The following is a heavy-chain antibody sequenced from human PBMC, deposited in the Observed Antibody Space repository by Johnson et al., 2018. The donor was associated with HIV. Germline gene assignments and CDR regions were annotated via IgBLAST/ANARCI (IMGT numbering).Heavy chain of an antibody. CDR2: ISWNSGSI. Sequence: VQLVESGGGLVQPGRSLRLSCAASGFTFDDYAMHWVRQAPGKGLEWVSGISWNSGSIGYADSVKGRFTISRDNAKNSLYLQMNSLRAEETALYYCAKASPTFDIWGQGTVVTVSS. CDR1: GFTFDDYA. CDR3: AKASPTFDI. J-gene: IGHJ3*02. V-gene: IGHV3-9*01.